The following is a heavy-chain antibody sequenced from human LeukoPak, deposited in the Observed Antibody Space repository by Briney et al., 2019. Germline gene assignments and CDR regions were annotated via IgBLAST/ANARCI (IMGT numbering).Heavy chain of an antibody. V-gene: IGHV3-53*01. CDR1: GFTFSSYA. CDR2: IYSGGST. CDR3: ARGRGDDFWSGYYGRLSYYYYGMDV. D-gene: IGHD3-3*01. Sequence: GGSLRLSCAASGFTFSSYAMSWVRQAPGKGLEWVSVIYSGGSTYYADSVKGRFTISRDNSKNTLYLQMNSLRAEDTAVYYCARGRGDDFWSGYYGRLSYYYYGMDVWGQGTTVTVSS. J-gene: IGHJ6*02.